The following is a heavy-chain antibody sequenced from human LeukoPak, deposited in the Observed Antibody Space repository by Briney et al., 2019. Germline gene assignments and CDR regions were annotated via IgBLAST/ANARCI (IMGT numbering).Heavy chain of an antibody. CDR3: ARDSLGAGTVGATSGY. J-gene: IGHJ4*02. V-gene: IGHV4-39*02. CDR1: GGSISSSSYY. Sequence: PSETLSLTCTDSGGSISSSSYYWGWIRQPPGKGLEWIGVIYYSGNTYYNPSLKSRVTISVDTSKNQFSLKLNSVTAADTAVYYCARDSLGAGTVGATSGYWGQGTLVTVSS. D-gene: IGHD1-26*01. CDR2: IYYSGNT.